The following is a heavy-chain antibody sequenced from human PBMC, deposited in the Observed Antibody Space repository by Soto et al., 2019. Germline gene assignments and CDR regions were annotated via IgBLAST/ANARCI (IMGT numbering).Heavy chain of an antibody. CDR1: GYTFTSYY. CDR2: TSPSGDST. CDR3: ARDSSGYLDAFDI. D-gene: IGHD3-22*01. J-gene: IGHJ3*02. V-gene: IGHV1-46*01. Sequence: GASVKVSCKASGYTFTSYYVHWVRQVPGQGLEWMGMTSPSGDSTNYAQKLQGRVTMTTDTSTSTAYMELRSLRSDDTAVYYCARDSSGYLDAFDIWGKGTMVTVSS.